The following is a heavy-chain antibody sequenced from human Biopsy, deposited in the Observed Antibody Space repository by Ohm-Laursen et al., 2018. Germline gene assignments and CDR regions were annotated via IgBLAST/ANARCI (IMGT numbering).Heavy chain of an antibody. CDR3: ARAAFGPFDS. CDR2: LYYSGST. Sequence: SDTLSLTCTVSGASISAYYWSWIRQPPGKGLEWIGYLYYSGSTNYNPSPKSRVTISGDTSKNQFSLRLSSVTAADTAVYYCARAAFGPFDSWGQGALVTVSS. D-gene: IGHD3-16*01. V-gene: IGHV4-59*12. J-gene: IGHJ4*02. CDR1: GASISAYY.